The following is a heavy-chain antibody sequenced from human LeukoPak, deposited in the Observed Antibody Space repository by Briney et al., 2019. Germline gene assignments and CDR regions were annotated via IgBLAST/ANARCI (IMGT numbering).Heavy chain of an antibody. CDR1: GYTFTSYG. D-gene: IGHD3-9*01. CDR3: ARAEARYDILTGYPGY. V-gene: IGHV1-18*01. J-gene: IGHJ4*02. Sequence: ASVKVSCKASGYTFTSYGISWVRQAPGQGLEWMGWTSAYNGNTNYAQKLQGRVTMTTDTSTSTAYMELRSLRSDDTAVYYCARAEARYDILTGYPGYWGQGTLVTVSS. CDR2: TSAYNGNT.